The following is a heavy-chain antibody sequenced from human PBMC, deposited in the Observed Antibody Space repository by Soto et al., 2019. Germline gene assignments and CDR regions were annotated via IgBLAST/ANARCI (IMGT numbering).Heavy chain of an antibody. D-gene: IGHD3-10*01. J-gene: IGHJ4*02. CDR3: ARDRDDYGSGNYYNRIDF. Sequence: QVQLVQSGAEVKKPGSSVKVSCKASGGIFSTYAISWLRQDPGQGLEWMGGIIPIFGTPNYAQRFQGRVTITADESTSTADMELSRLRSEDTAVYYCARDRDDYGSGNYYNRIDFWGQGTLVTVSS. CDR1: GGIFSTYA. V-gene: IGHV1-69*01. CDR2: IIPIFGTP.